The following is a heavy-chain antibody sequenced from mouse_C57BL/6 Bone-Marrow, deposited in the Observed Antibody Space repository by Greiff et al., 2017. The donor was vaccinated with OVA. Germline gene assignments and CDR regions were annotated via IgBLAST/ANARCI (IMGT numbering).Heavy chain of an antibody. CDR1: GYTFTSYT. CDR3: TRGYYFDY. CDR2: IDPTNDYT. V-gene: IGHV1-4*01. Sequence: VQRVESGAELARPGASVKMSCKASGYTFTSYTIHWVKQRPGQGLEWIGYIDPTNDYTNYNQKFKGKATLNADKSSSTAYMQLSSLTSEDSAVYYCTRGYYFDYWGQGTTLTVSS. J-gene: IGHJ2*01.